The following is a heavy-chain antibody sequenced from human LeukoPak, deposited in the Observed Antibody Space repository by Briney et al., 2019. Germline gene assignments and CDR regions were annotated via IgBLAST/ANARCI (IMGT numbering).Heavy chain of an antibody. CDR2: ISGSGGST. CDR1: GFTFSSYA. CDR3: AKGSCSSTSCYSDAFDI. Sequence: PGGSLRLSCAASGFTFSSYAMSWVRQAPGKGLEWVSAISGSGGSTYYADSVKGRFTISRDNSKNTLYLQMNSLRAEDTAVYYCAKGSCSSTSCYSDAFDIWGQGTMVTVSS. V-gene: IGHV3-23*01. D-gene: IGHD2-2*02. J-gene: IGHJ3*02.